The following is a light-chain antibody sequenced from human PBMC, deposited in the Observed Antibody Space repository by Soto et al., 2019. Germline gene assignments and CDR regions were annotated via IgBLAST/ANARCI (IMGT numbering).Light chain of an antibody. Sequence: QSVLTQPPSVSGAPGQRVTISCTGSSSNIGAPYDVHWYQQLPGTAPKLLIYGNNNRPSGVPDRFSGSKSGTSASLAITGLQAEDEADYYCQSYDNSLGWVFGGGTKLTVL. CDR3: QSYDNSLGWV. J-gene: IGLJ3*02. CDR1: SSNIGAPYD. CDR2: GNN. V-gene: IGLV1-40*01.